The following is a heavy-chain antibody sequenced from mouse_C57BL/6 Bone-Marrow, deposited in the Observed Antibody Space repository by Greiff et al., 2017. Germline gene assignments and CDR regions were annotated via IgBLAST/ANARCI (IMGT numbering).Heavy chain of an antibody. Sequence: EVKLQQSGPELVKPGASVKISCKASGYTFTDYYMNWVKQSHGKSLEWIGDINPNNGGTSYNQKFKGKATLTVDKSSSTAYMELRSLTSEDSAVYYCARSQGAYWGQGTLVTVSA. CDR2: INPNNGGT. CDR1: GYTFTDYY. J-gene: IGHJ3*01. V-gene: IGHV1-26*01. CDR3: ARSQGAY.